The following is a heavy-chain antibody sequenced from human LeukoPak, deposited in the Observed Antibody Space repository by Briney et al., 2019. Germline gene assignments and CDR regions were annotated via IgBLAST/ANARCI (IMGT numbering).Heavy chain of an antibody. Sequence: QPGRSLRLSCAASGFTFSSYGMHWVRQAPGKGLEWVAVISYDGNNKYYADFVKGRFTISRDNSKNTLFLQMNSLRAEDTAVYYCASDTIAVAGTDAFDIWGPGTMVTVSS. CDR3: ASDTIAVAGTDAFDI. CDR1: GFTFSSYG. V-gene: IGHV3-30*03. D-gene: IGHD6-19*01. J-gene: IGHJ3*02. CDR2: ISYDGNNK.